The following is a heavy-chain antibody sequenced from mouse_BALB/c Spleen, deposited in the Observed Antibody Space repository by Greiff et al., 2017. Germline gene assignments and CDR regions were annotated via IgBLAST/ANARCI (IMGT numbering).Heavy chain of an antibody. V-gene: IGHV2-9*02. CDR1: GFSLTSYG. D-gene: IGHD2-10*02. J-gene: IGHJ4*01. CDR3: ARDRDSEYFYAMDY. Sequence: VKLMESGPGLVAPSQSLSITCTVSGFSLTSYGVHWVRQPPGKGLEWLGVIWAGGSTNYNSALMSRLSISKDNSKSQVFLKMNSLQTDDTAMYYCARDRDSEYFYAMDYWGQGTSVTVSS. CDR2: IWAGGST.